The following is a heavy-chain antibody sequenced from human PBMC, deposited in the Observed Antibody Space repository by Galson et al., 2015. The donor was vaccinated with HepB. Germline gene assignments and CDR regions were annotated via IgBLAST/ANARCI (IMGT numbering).Heavy chain of an antibody. J-gene: IGHJ6*03. Sequence: SLRLSCAASGFTFSSYGMNWVRQAPGKGLDWVAVIWYDGSNKYYADSVKGRFTISRDNSKNTLYLQMNSLRAEDTAVYYCARDGGQFRYYYYMDVWGKGTTVTVSS. CDR3: ARDGGQFRYYYYMDV. V-gene: IGHV3-33*01. CDR2: IWYDGSNK. CDR1: GFTFSSYG. D-gene: IGHD3-3*01.